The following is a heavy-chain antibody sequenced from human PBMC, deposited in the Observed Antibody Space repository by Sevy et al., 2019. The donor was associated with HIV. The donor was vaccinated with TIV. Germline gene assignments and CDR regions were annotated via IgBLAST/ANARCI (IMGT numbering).Heavy chain of an antibody. J-gene: IGHJ4*02. CDR3: ARDPTPDYSSGWYSN. CDR1: GFTFSSYW. Sequence: GGSLRLSCAASGFTFSSYWMNWVRQAPGKGLEWVANIKQDGSVKYYVDSVKVRFTISRDNAKNSLYLQMNSLRAEDTAVYYCARDPTPDYSSGWYSNWGQGTLVTVSS. V-gene: IGHV3-7*01. CDR2: IKQDGSVK. D-gene: IGHD6-19*01.